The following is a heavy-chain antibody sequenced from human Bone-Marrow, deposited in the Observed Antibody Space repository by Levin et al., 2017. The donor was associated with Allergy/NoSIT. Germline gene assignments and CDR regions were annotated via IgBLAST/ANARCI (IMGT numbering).Heavy chain of an antibody. CDR1: GYTFTDYY. CDR2: INPNSGGT. CDR3: ARDPDYYDRAFDI. D-gene: IGHD3-22*01. Sequence: RASVKVSCKASGYTFTDYYMNWVRQAPGQGLEWMGWINPNSGGTNYAQKFQGRVTMTRDTSISTAYMELSGLRSDDTDVYYCARDPDYYDRAFDIWGQGTMVTVSS. J-gene: IGHJ3*02. V-gene: IGHV1-2*02.